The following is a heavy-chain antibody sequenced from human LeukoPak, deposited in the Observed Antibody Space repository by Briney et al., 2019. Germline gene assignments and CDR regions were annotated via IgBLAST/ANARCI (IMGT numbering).Heavy chain of an antibody. CDR1: GFTFSSYV. Sequence: GGSLRLSCAASGFTFSSYVMSWVRQAPGKGLEWVSAISGSGGSTYYADSVKGRFTISRDNSKNTLYLQMNSLRAEDTAVYYCAKGNGGSYYLFDYWGQGTLVTVSS. J-gene: IGHJ4*02. V-gene: IGHV3-23*01. D-gene: IGHD1-26*01. CDR3: AKGNGGSYYLFDY. CDR2: ISGSGGST.